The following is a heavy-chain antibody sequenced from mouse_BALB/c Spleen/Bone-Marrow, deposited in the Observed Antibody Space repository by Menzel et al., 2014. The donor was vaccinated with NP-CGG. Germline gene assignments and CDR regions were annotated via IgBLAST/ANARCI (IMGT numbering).Heavy chain of an antibody. V-gene: IGHV14-3*02. J-gene: IGHJ3*01. CDR1: GFSIKDTY. D-gene: IGHD1-1*01. CDR2: IDPANGNT. Sequence: DVQLQESGAELVKPGASVKLSCTASGFSIKDTYMHWVKQRPEQGLEWIGRIDPANGNTKYDPKFQGKATITADTSSNTTYLQLSNLTSEDTAVYYCANYYYGSSLFAYWGQGTLVTVSA. CDR3: ANYYYGSSLFAY.